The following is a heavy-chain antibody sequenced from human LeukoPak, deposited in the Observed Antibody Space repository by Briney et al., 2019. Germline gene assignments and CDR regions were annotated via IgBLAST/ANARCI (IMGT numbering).Heavy chain of an antibody. V-gene: IGHV1-18*01. CDR3: ASDRSRPDYYDSSGYYPFDY. D-gene: IGHD3-22*01. J-gene: IGHJ4*02. CDR2: ISAYNGNT. Sequence: ASVKVSCEASGYTFTSYGISWVRQAPGQGLEWMGWISAYNGNTNYAQKLQGRVTMTTDTSTSTAYMELRSLRSDDTAVYYCASDRSRPDYYDSSGYYPFDYWGQGTLVTVSS. CDR1: GYTFTSYG.